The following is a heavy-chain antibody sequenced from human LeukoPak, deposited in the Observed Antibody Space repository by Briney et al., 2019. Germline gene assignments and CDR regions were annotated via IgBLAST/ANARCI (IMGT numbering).Heavy chain of an antibody. Sequence: GGSLRLSCAASEFTSSSYTMNWVRQAPGKGLEWVSSISSSGSYINYAASVKGRFTISRDNAKNLVHLQMNSLRAEDTAVYYCTQGMNYDSSAYWHQHWGQGTLVTVSS. CDR2: ISSSGSYI. J-gene: IGHJ1*01. CDR3: TQGMNYDSSAYWHQH. V-gene: IGHV3-21*06. CDR1: EFTSSSYT. D-gene: IGHD3-22*01.